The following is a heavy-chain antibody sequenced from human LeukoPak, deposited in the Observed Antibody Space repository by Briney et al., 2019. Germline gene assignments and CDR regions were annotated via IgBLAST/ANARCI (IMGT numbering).Heavy chain of an antibody. J-gene: IGHJ4*02. CDR1: GFTFSDYY. D-gene: IGHD6-19*01. Sequence: GGSLILSCAASGFTFSDYYMSWIRQAPGKGLEWVSYISSSSSYTNYADSVKGRFTISRDNAKNSLYLQLNSLRAEDTAIYYCAKDARRSDGWYFFDHWGQGALVTVSS. CDR2: ISSSSSYT. CDR3: AKDARRSDGWYFFDH. V-gene: IGHV3-11*05.